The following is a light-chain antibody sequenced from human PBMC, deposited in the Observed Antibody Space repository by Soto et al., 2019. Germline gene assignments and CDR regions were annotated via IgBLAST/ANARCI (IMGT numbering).Light chain of an antibody. V-gene: IGKV1-5*03. CDR3: PHYNSYSEA. CDR1: QTISSW. J-gene: IGKJ1*01. CDR2: KAS. Sequence: DIQMTQSPSTLSGSVGGRVTITCRASQTISSWLAWYQQKPGKAPKLLIYKASTLKSGVPSRFSGSGSGTEFTLTISSLQPDDFATYYCPHYNSYSEAFGQGTKVDIK.